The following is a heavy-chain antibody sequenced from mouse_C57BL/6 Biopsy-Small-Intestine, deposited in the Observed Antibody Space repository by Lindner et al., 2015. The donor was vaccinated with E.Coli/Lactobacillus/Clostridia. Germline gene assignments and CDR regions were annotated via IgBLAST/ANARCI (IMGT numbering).Heavy chain of an antibody. Sequence: SVKVSCKASGGTLSDYAITWVRQAPGQGLEWMGRIMPMYNKAQYAQKFQGRVTITADMSTNTVFLEVNSLTFEDTAVYFCARDPPPHSWFDSWGQGTLVTVSS. J-gene: IGHJ4*01. CDR1: GGTLSDYA. V-gene: IGHV14-2*02. CDR3: ARDPPPHSWFDS. CDR2: IMPMYNKA. D-gene: IGHD3-1*01.